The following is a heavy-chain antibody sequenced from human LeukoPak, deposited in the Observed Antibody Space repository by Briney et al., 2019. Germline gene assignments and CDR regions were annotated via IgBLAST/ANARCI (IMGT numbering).Heavy chain of an antibody. CDR3: ASESQQQLVPYFDY. D-gene: IGHD6-13*01. CDR1: GGSISSGGYY. V-gene: IGHV4-31*03. CDR2: IYYSGST. J-gene: IGHJ4*02. Sequence: PSETLSLTCTVSGGSISSGGYYWSWIRQHPGKGLEWIGYIYYSGSTYYNPSLKSRVTISVDTSKNQFSLKLSSVTAADTAVYYCASESQQQLVPYFDYWGQGTLVTVSS.